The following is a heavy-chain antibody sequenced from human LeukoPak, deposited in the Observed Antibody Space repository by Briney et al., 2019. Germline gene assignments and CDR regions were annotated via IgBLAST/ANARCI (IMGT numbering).Heavy chain of an antibody. CDR1: GFTFSSYW. V-gene: IGHV3-74*01. D-gene: IGHD3-22*01. CDR2: ISPDGSTT. J-gene: IGHJ4*02. Sequence: GGSLRLSCAASGFTFSSYWMHWVRQAPGKGLVWVSRISPDGSTTGHADSVKGRFTTSRDNAKNTLFLQMNSLRAEDTAVYYCARGFSSAYYHFDYWGQGTLVTVSS. CDR3: ARGFSSAYYHFDY.